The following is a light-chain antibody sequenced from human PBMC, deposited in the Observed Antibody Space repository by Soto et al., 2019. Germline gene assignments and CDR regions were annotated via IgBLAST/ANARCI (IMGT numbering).Light chain of an antibody. V-gene: IGKV3-11*01. Sequence: EIVLTQSPATLSLSPGERASLSCRASQCVSSKLAWYQQKPGQAPKLLISDASNRATGIPARFTGSGSGTDFTLTISSLEPEDFAVYYCQQRSTWPYTFGQGTKLEIK. CDR3: QQRSTWPYT. CDR2: DAS. J-gene: IGKJ2*01. CDR1: QCVSSK.